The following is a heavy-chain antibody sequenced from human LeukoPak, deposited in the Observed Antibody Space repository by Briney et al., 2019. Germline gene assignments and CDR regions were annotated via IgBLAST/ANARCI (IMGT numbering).Heavy chain of an antibody. D-gene: IGHD3-9*01. J-gene: IGHJ3*02. CDR2: IYYSGST. V-gene: IGHV4-39*07. CDR1: GGSISSSSYY. Sequence: SETLSLTCTVSGGSISSSSYYWGWIRQPPGKGLEWIGSIYYSGSTYYNPSLKSRVTISVDTSKNQFSLELSSVTAADTAVYYCARGDLKRYFDWLYPKCAFDIWGQGTMVTVSS. CDR3: ARGDLKRYFDWLYPKCAFDI.